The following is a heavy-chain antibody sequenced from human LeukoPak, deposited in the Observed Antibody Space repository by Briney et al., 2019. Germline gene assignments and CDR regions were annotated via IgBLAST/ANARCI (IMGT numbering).Heavy chain of an antibody. Sequence: GGSLRLSCAASGFTLGAFAMHWVRQAPGKGLEWISLIDKDGRSTYYADSVKGRFTISRDNSKNSLYLQMNSLRTEDTALYYCATWAFYHSLDVWGQGTTVTVSS. J-gene: IGHJ6*02. V-gene: IGHV3-43*02. CDR1: GFTLGAFA. CDR2: IDKDGRST. CDR3: ATWAFYHSLDV. D-gene: IGHD1-26*01.